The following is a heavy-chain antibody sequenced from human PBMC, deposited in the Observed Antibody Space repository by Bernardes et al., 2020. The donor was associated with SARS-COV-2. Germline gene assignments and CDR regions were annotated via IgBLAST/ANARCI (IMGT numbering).Heavy chain of an antibody. J-gene: IGHJ4*02. V-gene: IGHV3-23*01. D-gene: IGHD3-22*01. Sequence: PRLSCAGSGFTFNLYAMTWVRQAPGKGLEWVASINGDDGTTYYADSVKGRFTISRDNFNNTLFLQMNNLRADDTALYYCARDQIKILYESGGYYDRGQGTPVTVSS. CDR1: GFTFNLYA. CDR2: INGDDGTT. CDR3: ARDQIKILYESGGYYD.